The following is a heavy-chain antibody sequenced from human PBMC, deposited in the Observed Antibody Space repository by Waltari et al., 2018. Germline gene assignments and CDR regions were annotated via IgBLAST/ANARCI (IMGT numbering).Heavy chain of an antibody. CDR1: GYTFTGYY. D-gene: IGHD6-19*01. Sequence: QVQLVQSGAEVKKPGASVKVSCKASGYTFTGYYVHWVRQAPGQGLEWMGWSNPNSGGTTYAQKLQGRGTMTRDTSISTAYMELSSLRNDDTAVYTGAKSLAVAGPGGYFQHWGQGTLVTVSS. CDR2: SNPNSGGT. CDR3: AKSLAVAGPGGYFQH. J-gene: IGHJ1*01. V-gene: IGHV1-2*02.